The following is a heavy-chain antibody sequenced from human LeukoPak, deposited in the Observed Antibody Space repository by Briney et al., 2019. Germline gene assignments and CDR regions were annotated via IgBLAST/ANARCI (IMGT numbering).Heavy chain of an antibody. CDR3: TTLRIYCSGGSCEIDY. CDR2: IRSKANSYAT. J-gene: IGHJ4*02. V-gene: IGHV3-73*01. CDR1: GFTFSGSA. D-gene: IGHD2-15*01. Sequence: PGGSLRLSCAASGFTFSGSAMHWVRQASGKELEWVGRIRSKANSYATAHAASVKGRFTISRDDSKNTAYLQMNSLKTEDTAVYYCTTLRIYCSGGSCEIDYWGQGTLVTVSS.